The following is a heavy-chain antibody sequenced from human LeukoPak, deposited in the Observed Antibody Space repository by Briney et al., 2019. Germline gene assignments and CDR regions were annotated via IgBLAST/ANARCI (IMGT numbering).Heavy chain of an antibody. D-gene: IGHD3-22*01. CDR2: IKEDGSEK. J-gene: IGHJ3*02. V-gene: IGHV3-7*01. Sequence: GGSLRLSCAASGSTFDDYGMSWVRQAPGKGLEWVAYIKEDGSEKMYVDSVKGRFTISRDNAKNSLYLQMNSLRAEDTAVYYCARAHYDSSGYDLDAFDIWGQGTMVTVSS. CDR3: ARAHYDSSGYDLDAFDI. CDR1: GSTFDDYG.